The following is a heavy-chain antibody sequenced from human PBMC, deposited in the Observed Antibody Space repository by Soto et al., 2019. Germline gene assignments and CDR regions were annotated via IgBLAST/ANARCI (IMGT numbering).Heavy chain of an antibody. D-gene: IGHD2-2*01. CDR2: ISYDGSNK. Sequence: GGSLRLSCAASGFTFSSYGMHWVRQAPGKGLEWVAVISYDGSNKYYADSVKGRFTISRDNSKNTLYLQMNSLRAEDTAVYYCAKSGIVVVPAAVDYWGQGTLVTVSS. J-gene: IGHJ4*02. CDR1: GFTFSSYG. CDR3: AKSGIVVVPAAVDY. V-gene: IGHV3-30*18.